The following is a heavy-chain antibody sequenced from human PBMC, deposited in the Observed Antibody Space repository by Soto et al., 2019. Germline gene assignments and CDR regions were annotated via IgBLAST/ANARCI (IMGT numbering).Heavy chain of an antibody. J-gene: IGHJ4*02. V-gene: IGHV3-23*01. CDR2: ISGSGIST. Sequence: GGSLRLSCVASGFSFSSQAMSWARRAPGKGLEWVSAISGSGISTYYADSVKGRFTISRDNSKNTLYLQMNSLRAEDTAVYYCAKDRIGSPYWAQGNMVPVSS. CDR3: AKDRIGSPY. CDR1: GFSFSSQA. D-gene: IGHD3-16*01.